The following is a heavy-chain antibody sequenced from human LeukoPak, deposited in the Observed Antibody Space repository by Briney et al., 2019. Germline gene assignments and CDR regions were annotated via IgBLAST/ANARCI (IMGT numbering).Heavy chain of an antibody. CDR3: ARATRTYYDFSYYMDV. CDR1: GGSISSYY. J-gene: IGHJ6*03. Sequence: SETLSLTCTVSGGSISSYYWSWIRQPPGKGLEWIGYIYYSGSTNYNPSLKSRVTISVDTSKNQSSLKLSSVTAADTAVYYCARATRTYYDFSYYMDVWGKGTTVTVSS. V-gene: IGHV4-59*01. CDR2: IYYSGST. D-gene: IGHD3-3*01.